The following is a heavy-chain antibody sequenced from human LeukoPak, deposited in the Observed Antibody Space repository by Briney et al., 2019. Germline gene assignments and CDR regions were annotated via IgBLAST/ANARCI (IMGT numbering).Heavy chain of an antibody. CDR2: ISSSSSTI. D-gene: IGHD3-10*01. Sequence: PARSLRLSCAASGFTFSSYSMNWVRQAPGKGLEWVSYISSSSSTIYYADSVKGRFTISRDNAKNSLYLQMNSLRAEDTAVYYCAREGYYGSATYYYYGMDVWGQGTTVTVSS. CDR1: GFTFSSYS. V-gene: IGHV3-48*01. J-gene: IGHJ6*02. CDR3: AREGYYGSATYYYYGMDV.